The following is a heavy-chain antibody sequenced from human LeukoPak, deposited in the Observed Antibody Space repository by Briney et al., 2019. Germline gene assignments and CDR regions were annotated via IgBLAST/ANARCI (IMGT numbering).Heavy chain of an antibody. D-gene: IGHD4-17*01. CDR2: IRSKANSYAT. V-gene: IGHV3-73*01. Sequence: GGSLRLSCAASGFTFSGSAMRWVRQASGKGLEWVGRIRSKANSYATAYAASVKGRFTISRDDSKNTAYLQMNSLKTEDTAVYYCTRSYGVKTFDYWGQGTLVTVSS. J-gene: IGHJ4*02. CDR1: GFTFSGSA. CDR3: TRSYGVKTFDY.